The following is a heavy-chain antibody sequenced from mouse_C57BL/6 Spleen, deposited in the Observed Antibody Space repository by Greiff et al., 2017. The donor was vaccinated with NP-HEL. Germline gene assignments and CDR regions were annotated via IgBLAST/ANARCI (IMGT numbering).Heavy chain of an antibody. CDR2: INPNNGGT. J-gene: IGHJ2*01. CDR1: GYTFTDYN. CDR3: ARYYGSSYFDY. Sequence: DVQLQESGPELVKPGASVKMSCKASGYTFTDYNMHWVKQSHGKSLEWIGYINPNNGGTSYNQKFKGKATLTVNKSSSTAYMELRSLTSEDSAVYYCARYYGSSYFDYWGQGTTLTVSS. V-gene: IGHV1-22*01. D-gene: IGHD1-1*01.